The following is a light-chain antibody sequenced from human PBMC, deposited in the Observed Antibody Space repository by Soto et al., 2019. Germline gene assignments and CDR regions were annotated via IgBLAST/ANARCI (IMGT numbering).Light chain of an antibody. V-gene: IGKV1-5*03. J-gene: IGKJ1*01. CDR1: QTISSW. Sequence: DIQMTQPPATLSGSVGDRVTITCRASQTISSWLAWYQQKPGKAHKLLIYKASTLKSGVPSRFSCSGSGTEFTLTISSLQPDEFATYYCQHCNSYSEAFGQGTEVELK. CDR2: KAS. CDR3: QHCNSYSEA.